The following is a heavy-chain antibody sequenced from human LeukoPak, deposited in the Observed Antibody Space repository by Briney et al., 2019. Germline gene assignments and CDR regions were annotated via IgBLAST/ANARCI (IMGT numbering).Heavy chain of an antibody. CDR2: IYYSGST. CDR1: GGSISSGGYS. D-gene: IGHD6-19*01. Sequence: SETLSLTCAVSGGSISSGGYSWSWIRQPPGKGLEWIGYIYYSGSTYHNPSLKSRVTISVDTSKNQFSLRLSSVTAADTAVYYCARHVSVAVTNFFDYWGQGTLVTVSS. V-gene: IGHV4-30-2*03. CDR3: ARHVSVAVTNFFDY. J-gene: IGHJ4*02.